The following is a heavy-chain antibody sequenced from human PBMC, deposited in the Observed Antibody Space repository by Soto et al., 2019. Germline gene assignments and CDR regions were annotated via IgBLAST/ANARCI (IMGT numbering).Heavy chain of an antibody. J-gene: IGHJ6*02. CDR1: GFTFSSYS. V-gene: IGHV3-21*06. CDR2: ISSGSSYI. CDR3: ARSSGGSGKLWNYYGMDV. D-gene: IGHD3-10*01. Sequence: EVQLVESGGGLVKPGGSLRLSCAASGFTFSSYSMNWVRQAPGKGLEWVSSISSGSSYIYYADSVKGRFTISRDNAKNSMYRQMSSLRAEDTAVYYCARSSGGSGKLWNYYGMDVWGQGTTVTVSS.